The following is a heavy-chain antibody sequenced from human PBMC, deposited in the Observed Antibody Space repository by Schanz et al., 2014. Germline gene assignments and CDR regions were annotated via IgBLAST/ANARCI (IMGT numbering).Heavy chain of an antibody. J-gene: IGHJ3*02. V-gene: IGHV4-31*03. Sequence: QVQLQESGPGLVKPSQTLSLTCTVSGGSVSSGGDYWSWIRQHPGKGLEWIGFISYSGSTYYNPSLKSRVAISVDTSKNQFSLNLSSATAADTAVYYCARDRGHGDVAGDIWGQGTMVTVSS. CDR3: ARDRGHGDVAGDI. D-gene: IGHD4-17*01. CDR1: GGSVSSGGDY. CDR2: ISYSGST.